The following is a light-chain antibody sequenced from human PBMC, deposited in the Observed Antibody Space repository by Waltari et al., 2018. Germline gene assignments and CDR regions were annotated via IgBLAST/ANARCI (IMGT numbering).Light chain of an antibody. CDR1: QSLSIN. J-gene: IGKJ1*01. CDR2: GAS. CDR3: QQSKDWPRT. V-gene: IGKV3-15*01. Sequence: EIVMTQSPGTLSVSPGERATLSCRASQSLSINLAWYQQKPGQAPRLLIYGASTRATGIPARFSGSGSGTEFTLTISSLQSEDSAVYYCQQSKDWPRTFGQGTKVEI.